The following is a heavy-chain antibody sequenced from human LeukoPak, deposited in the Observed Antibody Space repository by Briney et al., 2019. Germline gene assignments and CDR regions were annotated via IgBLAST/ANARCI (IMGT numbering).Heavy chain of an antibody. D-gene: IGHD6-13*01. V-gene: IGHV4-34*01. CDR3: ARGGHWEAAGLYWYFDL. CDR1: GGSFSGYY. J-gene: IGHJ2*01. Sequence: SETLSLTCAVYGGSFSGYYWSWIRQPPGKGLEWIGEINHSGSTNYNPSLKSRVTISVDTSKNQFSLKLSSVTAADTAVYYCARGGHWEAAGLYWYFDLWGRGTLVTVSS. CDR2: INHSGST.